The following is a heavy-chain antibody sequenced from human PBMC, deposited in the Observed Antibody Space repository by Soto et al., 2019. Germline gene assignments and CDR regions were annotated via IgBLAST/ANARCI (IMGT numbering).Heavy chain of an antibody. CDR1: GFTFSSYA. D-gene: IGHD2-15*01. V-gene: IGHV3-23*01. CDR3: AKVGGYCSGGSCRPYYYYYGMDV. Sequence: GGSLRLSCAASGFTFSSYAMSWVRQAPGKGLEWVSAISGSGGSTYYADSVKGRFTISRDNSKNTLYLQMNSLRAEDTAVYYCAKVGGYCSGGSCRPYYYYYGMDVWGQGTTVTVSS. J-gene: IGHJ6*02. CDR2: ISGSGGST.